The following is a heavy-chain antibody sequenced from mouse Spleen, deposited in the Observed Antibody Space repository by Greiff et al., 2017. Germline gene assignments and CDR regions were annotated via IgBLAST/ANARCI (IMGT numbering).Heavy chain of an antibody. J-gene: IGHJ3*01. V-gene: IGHV2-2*01. Sequence: VQLQQSGPGLVQPSQSLSITCTVSGFSLTSYGVHWVRQSPGKGLEWLGVIWSGGSTDYNAAFISRLSISKDNSKSQVFFKMNSLQADDTAIYYCARGDWDAWFAYWGQGTLVTVSA. CDR2: IWSGGST. CDR3: ARGDWDAWFAY. CDR1: GFSLTSYG. D-gene: IGHD4-1*01.